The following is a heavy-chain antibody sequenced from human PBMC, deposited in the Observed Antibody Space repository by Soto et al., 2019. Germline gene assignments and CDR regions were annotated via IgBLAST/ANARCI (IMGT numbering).Heavy chain of an antibody. CDR2: IWYDGSNK. CDR3: ARDAAMVRGGLDY. V-gene: IGHV3-33*01. Sequence: QVQLVESGGGVVQPGRSLRLSCAASGFTFSSYGMHWVRQAPGKGLEWVAVIWYDGSNKYYADSVKGRFTISRDNSKNTMYLQMNSLSAEDTAVYYCARDAAMVRGGLDYWGQGTLVTVSS. D-gene: IGHD3-10*01. CDR1: GFTFSSYG. J-gene: IGHJ4*02.